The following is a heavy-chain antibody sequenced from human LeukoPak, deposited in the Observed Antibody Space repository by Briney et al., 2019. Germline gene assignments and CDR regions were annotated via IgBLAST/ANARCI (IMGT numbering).Heavy chain of an antibody. CDR2: IYYSGST. CDR1: GGSISSSSYY. Sequence: SETLSLTCTVSGGSISSSSYYWGWIRQPPGKGLEWIGSIYYSGSTYYNPSLKSRVTVSVDTSKNQFSLRLSSVTAADTAVYYCARRKYFTGDAFDYWGQGTLVTVSS. D-gene: IGHD2/OR15-2a*01. J-gene: IGHJ4*02. V-gene: IGHV4-39*01. CDR3: ARRKYFTGDAFDY.